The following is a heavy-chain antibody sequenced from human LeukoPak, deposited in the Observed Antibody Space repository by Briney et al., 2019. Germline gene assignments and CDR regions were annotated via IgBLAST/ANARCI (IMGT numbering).Heavy chain of an antibody. V-gene: IGHV1-69*13. Sequence: GASVKVSCKASGGTFSSYAISWVRQAPGQGLEWMGGIIPIFGTANYARKFQGRVTITADESTSTAYMELSSLRSEDTAVYYCARAWLRLNPYFDYWGQGTLVTVSS. J-gene: IGHJ4*02. CDR2: IIPIFGTA. CDR1: GGTFSSYA. CDR3: ARAWLRLNPYFDY. D-gene: IGHD5-12*01.